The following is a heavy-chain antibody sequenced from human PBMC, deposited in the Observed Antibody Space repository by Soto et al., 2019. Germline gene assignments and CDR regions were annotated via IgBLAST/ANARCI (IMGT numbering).Heavy chain of an antibody. CDR1: GYTVYIYA. CDR2: IWYDGSNK. D-gene: IGHD3-22*01. Sequence: GGSTKLSRAASGYTVYIYAMPWSRKAQGKGLEWVALIWYDGSNKYYADSVKGRFTISRDNAKNSLYLQMNSLRDEDTAVYYCGGDSSGYYYPDVFDIWGQGTMVTVSS. J-gene: IGHJ3*02. CDR3: GGDSSGYYYPDVFDI. V-gene: IGHV3-33*01.